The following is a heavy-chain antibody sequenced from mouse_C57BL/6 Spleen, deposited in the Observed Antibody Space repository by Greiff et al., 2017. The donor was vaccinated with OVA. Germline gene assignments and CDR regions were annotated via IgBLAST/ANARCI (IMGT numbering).Heavy chain of an antibody. J-gene: IGHJ1*03. Sequence: VQLVESGGGLVKPGGSLKLSCAASGFTFSDYGMHWVRQAPEKGLEWVAYISSGSSTIYYADTVKGRFTISRDNAKNTLFLQMTSLRSEDTAMYYCARPYDYEGYFDVWGTGTTVTVSS. V-gene: IGHV5-17*01. CDR2: ISSGSSTI. CDR1: GFTFSDYG. D-gene: IGHD2-4*01. CDR3: ARPYDYEGYFDV.